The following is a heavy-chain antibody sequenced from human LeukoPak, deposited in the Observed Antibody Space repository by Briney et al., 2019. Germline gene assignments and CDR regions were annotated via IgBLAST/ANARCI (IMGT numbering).Heavy chain of an antibody. V-gene: IGHV7-4-1*02. CDR2: INTNTGNP. Sequence: GASVKVSCKASGYTFTAYYMHWVRQAPGQGLEWMGWINTNTGNPTYAQGFTGRFVFSLDTSVSTAYLQISSLKAEDTAVYYCARERVQLERRGRGNWFDPWGQGTLVTVSS. J-gene: IGHJ5*02. D-gene: IGHD1-1*01. CDR3: ARERVQLERRGRGNWFDP. CDR1: GYTFTAYY.